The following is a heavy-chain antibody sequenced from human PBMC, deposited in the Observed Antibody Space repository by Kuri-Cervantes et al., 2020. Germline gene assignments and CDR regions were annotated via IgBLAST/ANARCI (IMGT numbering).Heavy chain of an antibody. CDR1: GGTFSSYA. V-gene: IGHV1-69*13. Sequence: SVKVSCKASGGTFSSYAISWVRQAPGQGLEWMGGIIPIFGTANYAQKFQGRVTITADESTSTAYMELSSLRSEDTAVYYCARELLDTYYFDYWGQGTLVTVSS. CDR2: IIPIFGTA. D-gene: IGHD1-1*01. J-gene: IGHJ4*02. CDR3: ARELLDTYYFDY.